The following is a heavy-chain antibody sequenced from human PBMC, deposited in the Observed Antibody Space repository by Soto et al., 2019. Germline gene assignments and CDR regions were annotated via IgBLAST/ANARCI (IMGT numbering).Heavy chain of an antibody. Sequence: SVKVSCKASGGTFSSYRINWVRQAPGQGLEWVGGIVPIRRTADYAQTFQGRVIITADESARTSYMELRSLGSQDTAVYYCVRDSGAKLSSSWGQGTLVTVSS. V-gene: IGHV1-69*13. CDR3: VRDSGAKLSSS. J-gene: IGHJ4*02. CDR1: GGTFSSYR. D-gene: IGHD6-13*01. CDR2: IVPIRRTA.